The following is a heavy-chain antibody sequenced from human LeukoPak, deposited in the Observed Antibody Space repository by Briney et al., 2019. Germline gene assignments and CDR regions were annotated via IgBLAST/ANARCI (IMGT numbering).Heavy chain of an antibody. D-gene: IGHD4-11*01. Sequence: PGGSLRLSCAASGFTFSNYWMSWVRQAPGKGLEWVANIKQDGSEKYYVDSVKGRFTISRDNAENSLYLQMNSLRDEDTALYYCAGVEGKVTTSRGSFWGQGTLVTVSS. CDR1: GFTFSNYW. J-gene: IGHJ4*02. CDR3: AGVEGKVTTSRGSF. V-gene: IGHV3-7*01. CDR2: IKQDGSEK.